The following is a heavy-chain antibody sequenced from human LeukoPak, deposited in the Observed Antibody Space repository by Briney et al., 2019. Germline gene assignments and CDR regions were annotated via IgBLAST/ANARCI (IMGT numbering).Heavy chain of an antibody. CDR3: ARGFDFWSGYIPNNMDV. Sequence: ASVKVSCKASGYTFTSYGISWVRQAPGQGLEWMGWISAYNGNTNYAQKLQGRVTMTTDTSTSTAYMELRSLRSDDTAVYYCARGFDFWSGYIPNNMDVWGKGTTVTVSS. V-gene: IGHV1-18*01. CDR1: GYTFTSYG. D-gene: IGHD3-3*01. CDR2: ISAYNGNT. J-gene: IGHJ6*03.